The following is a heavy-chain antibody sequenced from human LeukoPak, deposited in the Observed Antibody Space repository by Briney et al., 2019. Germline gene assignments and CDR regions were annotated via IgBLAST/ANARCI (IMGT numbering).Heavy chain of an antibody. V-gene: IGHV3-30*18. CDR1: RFTFSNYA. Sequence: GGSLRLSCAASRFTFSNYAMHWVRQAPGKGLEWVAVISSDGHTKYYADSVKGRITVSRDNSKNTLYLQKNSLRPEDTAVYYRAKDLSAITGSGFAFWGQGTLVTVSS. CDR3: AKDLSAITGSGFAF. D-gene: IGHD3-10*01. CDR2: ISSDGHTK. J-gene: IGHJ1*01.